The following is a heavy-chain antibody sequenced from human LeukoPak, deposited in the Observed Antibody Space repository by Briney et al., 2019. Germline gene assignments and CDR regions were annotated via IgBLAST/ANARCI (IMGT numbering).Heavy chain of an antibody. Sequence: SETLSLTCTVSGGSISSYYWSWIRQPPGKGLEWIGYIYYSGSTNYNPSLKSRVTISVDTSKNQFSLKLSSVTAADTAVYYCSAARRSLNYWGQGTLVTVSS. CDR3: SAARRSLNY. J-gene: IGHJ4*02. D-gene: IGHD6-6*01. CDR1: GGSISSYY. V-gene: IGHV4-59*01. CDR2: IYYSGST.